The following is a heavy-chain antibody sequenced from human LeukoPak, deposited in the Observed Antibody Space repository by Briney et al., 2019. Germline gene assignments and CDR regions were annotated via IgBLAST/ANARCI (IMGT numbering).Heavy chain of an antibody. D-gene: IGHD2-15*01. V-gene: IGHV3-30*02. J-gene: IGHJ4*02. Sequence: SGGSLRLSCAASGFTFSSYGMYWVRQAPGKGLEWVAFIRYDGSTKYYADSVKGRFTISRDNSKNTLYLQMNSLRAEDTAVYYCAKSFPLPARLGYCGGGSCPFDYWGQGTLVTVSS. CDR2: IRYDGSTK. CDR3: AKSFPLPARLGYCGGGSCPFDY. CDR1: GFTFSSYG.